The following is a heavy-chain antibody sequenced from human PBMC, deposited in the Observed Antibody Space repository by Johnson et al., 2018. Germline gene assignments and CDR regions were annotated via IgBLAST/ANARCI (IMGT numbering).Heavy chain of an antibody. CDR2: LSYDGSNK. CDR3: AREGPFYYMDV. J-gene: IGHJ6*03. CDR1: GFTFSSYG. Sequence: VQLVESGGGVVQPGRSLRLSCAASGFTFSSYGMHWVRQAPGKGLEWVAVLSYDGSNKYYADSVKGRFTISRDNSKNTLYLQLNSLRAEDTAVYYCAREGPFYYMDVWGKGTTVTVSS. V-gene: IGHV3-30*03.